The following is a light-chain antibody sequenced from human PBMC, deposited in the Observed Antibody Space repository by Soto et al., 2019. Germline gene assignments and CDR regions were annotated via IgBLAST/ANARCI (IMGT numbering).Light chain of an antibody. CDR2: DVR. CDR3: SSYTPISTYV. CDR1: SSDVGGYNY. Sequence: SVLTQPASVSGSPGQSITISCTGTSSDVGGYNYVSWYQQHPGKAPKLMIYDVRNRPSGVSNRFSGSKSVNTASLTISGLQAEDEDDYYCSSYTPISTYVFGTGTKVTVL. V-gene: IGLV2-14*01. J-gene: IGLJ1*01.